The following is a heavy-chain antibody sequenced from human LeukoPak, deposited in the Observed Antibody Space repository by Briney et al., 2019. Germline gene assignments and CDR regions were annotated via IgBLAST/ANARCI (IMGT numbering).Heavy chain of an antibody. J-gene: IGHJ4*02. V-gene: IGHV3-53*01. CDR2: IYSGGST. CDR1: GFTVSSNY. CDR3: AKDPWGLGNMYSSSSPFDY. D-gene: IGHD6-6*01. Sequence: GGSLRLSCAASGFTVSSNYMSWVRQAPGKELEWVSVIYSGGSTYYADSVKGRFTISRDNSKNTLYLQMNSLRAEDTAVYYCAKDPWGLGNMYSSSSPFDYWGQGALVTVSS.